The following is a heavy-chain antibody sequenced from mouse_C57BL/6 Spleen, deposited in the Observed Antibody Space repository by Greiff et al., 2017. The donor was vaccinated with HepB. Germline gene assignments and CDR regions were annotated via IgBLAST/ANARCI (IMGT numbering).Heavy chain of an antibody. CDR3: AREDYRGLRRFAY. CDR2: IDPSDSYT. J-gene: IGHJ3*01. V-gene: IGHV1-50*01. D-gene: IGHD2-4*01. CDR1: GYTFTSYW. Sequence: QVQLQQPGAELVKPGASVKLSCKASGYTFTSYWMQWVKQRPGQGLEWIGEIDPSDSYTNYNQKFKGKATLTVDTSSSTAYMQLSSLTSEDSAVYYCAREDYRGLRRFAYWGQGTLVTVSA.